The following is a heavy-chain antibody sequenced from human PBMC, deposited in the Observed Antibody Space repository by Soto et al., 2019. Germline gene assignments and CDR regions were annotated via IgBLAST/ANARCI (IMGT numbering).Heavy chain of an antibody. CDR3: VKVGWLHF. CDR1: GFTFNTFE. Sequence: EVQLLESGGGLVQPGGSLRLSCAASGFTFNTFEMSWVRQAPGRGLEWVSSISDDSSRTYYADAVQGRFTIFRDKSKYTLYLQMNSLTAEDTAVYAVVKVGWLHFCGQGTLVSVSS. J-gene: IGHJ4*02. V-gene: IGHV3-23*01. D-gene: IGHD3-3*01. CDR2: ISDDSSRT.